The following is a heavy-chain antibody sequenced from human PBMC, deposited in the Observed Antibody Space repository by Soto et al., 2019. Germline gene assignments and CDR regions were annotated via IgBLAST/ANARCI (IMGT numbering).Heavy chain of an antibody. CDR1: GGSFSGYY. V-gene: IGHV4-59*01. CDR3: ARDSFGVGPPVYMDV. Sequence: PSETLSLTCAVYGGSFSGYYWGWIRQPPGKGLEWIGYIYYSGSTNYNPSLKSRVTISVDTSKNQFSLKLSSVTAADTAVYYCARDSFGVGPPVYMDVWGKGTTVTVSS. J-gene: IGHJ6*03. D-gene: IGHD3-3*01. CDR2: IYYSGST.